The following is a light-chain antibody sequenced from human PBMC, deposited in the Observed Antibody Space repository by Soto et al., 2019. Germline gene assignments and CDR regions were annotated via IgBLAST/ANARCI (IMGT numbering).Light chain of an antibody. J-gene: IGLJ1*01. V-gene: IGLV2-11*01. CDR2: DVS. CDR1: SSDVGGYNY. CDR3: CSYAGSPSV. Sequence: SVLTQPRSVAGAPGQSVTISCTGNSSDVGGYNYVSWYQQHPGKAPKLMIYDVSKRPSGVPDRFSGSKSGNTASLTISGLQAEDEADYYCCSYAGSPSVFGTGTKVTLL.